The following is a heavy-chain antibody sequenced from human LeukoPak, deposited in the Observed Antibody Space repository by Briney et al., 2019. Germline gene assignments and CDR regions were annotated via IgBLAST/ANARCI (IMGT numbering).Heavy chain of an antibody. J-gene: IGHJ4*02. CDR1: GFTFAVYP. CDR2: IRSNAYDGTA. CDR3: ARDGAEVSMDFGY. V-gene: IGHV3-49*04. Sequence: GGSLRLSCSASGFTFAVYPISWVRQAPGKGLEWVGLIRSNAYDGTAEYAASMKGRFSISRDDSKSIAYLQMNSLQPEDTAVYYCARDGAEVSMDFGYWGQGTLVTVSS. D-gene: IGHD5/OR15-5a*01.